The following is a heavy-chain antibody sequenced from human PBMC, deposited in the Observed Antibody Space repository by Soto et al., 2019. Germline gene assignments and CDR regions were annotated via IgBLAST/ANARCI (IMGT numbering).Heavy chain of an antibody. CDR2: IIGAGDDT. Sequence: EVQLLASGGGLVQPGGSLRLSCAASGFRFSTYAMSWVLQAPGKGLEWVAAIIGAGDDTFHADSVKGRLTISRDNSKNTLFLQMNSLRADDTALYYCAKGSATSRPYYFDYWGQGTLVTVSS. CDR3: AKGSATSRPYYFDY. V-gene: IGHV3-23*01. J-gene: IGHJ4*02. CDR1: GFRFSTYA.